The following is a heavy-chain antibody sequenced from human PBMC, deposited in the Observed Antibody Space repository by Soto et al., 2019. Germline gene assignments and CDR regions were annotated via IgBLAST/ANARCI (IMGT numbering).Heavy chain of an antibody. CDR2: IYSGGYT. D-gene: IGHD3-10*01. CDR3: ARRPGGGGY. CDR1: GFTVSNNY. V-gene: IGHV3-53*01. Sequence: EVQLVESGGGLIQPGGSLRLSCAVSGFTVSNNYMSWVRQAPGKGLEGVSVIYSGGYTAYGDSVKGRFTISRDNSKNTLYSQINRRGPPDTAVYSCARRPGGGGYWGQGTLVTVSS. J-gene: IGHJ4*02.